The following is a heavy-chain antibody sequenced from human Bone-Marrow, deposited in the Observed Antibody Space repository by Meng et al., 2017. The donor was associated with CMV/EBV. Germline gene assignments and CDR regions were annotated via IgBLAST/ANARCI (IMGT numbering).Heavy chain of an antibody. D-gene: IGHD1-14*01. V-gene: IGHV1-46*01. CDR1: GYTFTSYY. CDR3: AAKIDITYFDF. CDR2: INPNGGTT. Sequence: VSGKASGYTFTSYYMHWVRQAPGQGLEWMGVINPNGGTTAYAQKFQGRVTMTGDTSTSTIYMELNSLRSEDTAVYFCAAKIDITYFDFWGQGTLVTVS. J-gene: IGHJ4*02.